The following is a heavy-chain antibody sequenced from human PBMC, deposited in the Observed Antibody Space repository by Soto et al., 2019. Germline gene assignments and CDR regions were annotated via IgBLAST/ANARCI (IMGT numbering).Heavy chain of an antibody. V-gene: IGHV3-33*01. CDR1: GFTFSSYG. D-gene: IGHD3-10*01. CDR3: AREMTYYYGSGSYYYYGMDV. CDR2: IWYDGSNK. Sequence: QVQLVESGGGVVQPGRSLRLSCAASGFTFSSYGMHWFRQAPGKGLEWVAVIWYDGSNKYYADSVKGRFTISRDNSKNTLYLQMNSLRAEDTAVYYCAREMTYYYGSGSYYYYGMDVWGHGTTVTVSS. J-gene: IGHJ6*02.